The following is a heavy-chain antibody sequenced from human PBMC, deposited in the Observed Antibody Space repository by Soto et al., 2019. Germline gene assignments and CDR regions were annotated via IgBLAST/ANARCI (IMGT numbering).Heavy chain of an antibody. CDR3: ARGGYPYDSSGSDAFDI. Sequence: PSATLSLTCTVSGGSISSSSYYWGWIRQPPGKGLEWIWSFYYSGSTYYNPSLKSRVTISLDRSKNQFSLRLSSVTAADTAVYYCARGGYPYDSSGSDAFDIWGQGTMVTVSS. D-gene: IGHD3-22*01. CDR1: GGSISSSSYY. J-gene: IGHJ3*02. V-gene: IGHV4-39*07. CDR2: FYYSGST.